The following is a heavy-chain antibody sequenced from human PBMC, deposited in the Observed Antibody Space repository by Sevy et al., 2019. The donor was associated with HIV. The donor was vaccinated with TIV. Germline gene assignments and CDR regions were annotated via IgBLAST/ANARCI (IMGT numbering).Heavy chain of an antibody. CDR2: IYWNDDK. CDR1: GFSLSPSGVG. D-gene: IGHD3-22*01. Sequence: SGPTLVNPTQTLTLTCTFSGFSLSPSGVGVGWIRQPPGKALEWLALIYWNDDKRSRPSLQSRLTITKETSKNQVVLTMTNMDRVDTATYYCAHSHYYDSSGSPYDALDVGGQGTMVTVSS. J-gene: IGHJ3*01. CDR3: AHSHYYDSSGSPYDALDV. V-gene: IGHV2-5*01.